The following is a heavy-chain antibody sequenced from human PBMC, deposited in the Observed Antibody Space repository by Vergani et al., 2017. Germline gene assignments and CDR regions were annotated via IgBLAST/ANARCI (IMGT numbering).Heavy chain of an antibody. CDR2: VNPNSGGT. D-gene: IGHD2-15*01. CDR1: GYTFTDYY. V-gene: IGHV1-2*02. J-gene: IGHJ5*02. Sequence: QVQLVQSGAEVQKPGASVKVSCKASGYTFTDYYMHWVRQAPGQGLEWMGWVNPNSGGTNYAQKFQGRVTMTRDTSISTAYVELSRLRSDDTAVYYCARGQGGSGLLFHPWGQGTLVTVSS. CDR3: ARGQGGSGLLFHP.